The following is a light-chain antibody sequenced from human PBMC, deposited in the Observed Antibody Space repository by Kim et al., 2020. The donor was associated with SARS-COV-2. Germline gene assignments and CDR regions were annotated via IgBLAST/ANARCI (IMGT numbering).Light chain of an antibody. J-gene: IGLJ3*02. CDR2: RNN. CDR3: AAWDDSLSGWV. CDR1: SSNIGSNY. V-gene: IGLV1-47*01. Sequence: GQMVTISCSGSSSNIGSNYVYWYQQLPGTAPKLLIYRNNQRPSGVPDRFSGSKSGTSASLAISGLRSEDEAEYYCAAWDDSLSGWVFGGGTKLTVL.